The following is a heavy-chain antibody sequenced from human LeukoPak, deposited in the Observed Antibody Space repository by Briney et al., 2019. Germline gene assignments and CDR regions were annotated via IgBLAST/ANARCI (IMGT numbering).Heavy chain of an antibody. J-gene: IGHJ5*02. CDR1: GGSISSHS. D-gene: IGHD3-10*01. CDR2: IYYTGST. CDR3: ARVPISMVRGVIIPRRWFDP. Sequence: SETLSLTCTVSGGSISSHSLTWIRQPPGKGLEWIGFIYYTGSTHYNHSLKSRVTISIDTSKDQFSLKLTSVTAADTAVYYCARVPISMVRGVIIPRRWFDPWGQGTLVTVSS. V-gene: IGHV4-59*11.